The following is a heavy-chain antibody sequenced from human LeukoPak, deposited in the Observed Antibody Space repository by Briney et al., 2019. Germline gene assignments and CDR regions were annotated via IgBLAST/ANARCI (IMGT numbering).Heavy chain of an antibody. CDR3: ARGGDDYNPIDY. CDR1: GGSISSGGYS. J-gene: IGHJ4*02. D-gene: IGHD5-24*01. Sequence: SQTPSLTCAVSGGSISSGGYSWSWIRQPPGKGLEWIGYIYHSGSTYYNPSLKSRVTISVDRSKNQFSLKLSSVTAADTAVYYCARGGDDYNPIDYWGQGTLVTVSS. CDR2: IYHSGST. V-gene: IGHV4-30-2*01.